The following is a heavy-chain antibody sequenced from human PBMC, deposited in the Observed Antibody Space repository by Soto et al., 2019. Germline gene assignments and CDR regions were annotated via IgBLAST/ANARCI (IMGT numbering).Heavy chain of an antibody. D-gene: IGHD1-1*01. J-gene: IGHJ3*02. CDR3: AQALVFTGGDGFDI. V-gene: IGHV4-31*02. Sequence: QVRLQEWGPGLVKPSQTLSLKCSVSGGSITTGGRYWSWIRQLPGKGLEWIGDIYYSGNTYYNASLKSRFPLSVEAAKNQFALKLSSVTAADTAVYYCAQALVFTGGDGFDIWGQGRLVTVSS. CDR1: GGSITTGGRY. CDR2: IYYSGNT.